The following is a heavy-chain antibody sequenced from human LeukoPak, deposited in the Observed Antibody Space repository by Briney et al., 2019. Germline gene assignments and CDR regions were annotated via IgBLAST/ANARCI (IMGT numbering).Heavy chain of an antibody. CDR1: GGSISSYY. D-gene: IGHD1-26*01. CDR2: IYYSGST. J-gene: IGHJ4*02. V-gene: IGHV4-59*01. Sequence: SETLSLTCTVSGGSISSYYWSWIRQPPGKGLEWIGYIYYSGSTNYNPSLKSRVTISVDTSKNQFSLKLSSVTAADTAVYYCARGRLYSGSYYAKGHFDYWGQGTLVTVSS. CDR3: ARGRLYSGSYYAKGHFDY.